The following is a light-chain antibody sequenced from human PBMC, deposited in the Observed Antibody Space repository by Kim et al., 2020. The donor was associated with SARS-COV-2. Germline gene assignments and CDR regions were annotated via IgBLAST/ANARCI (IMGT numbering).Light chain of an antibody. V-gene: IGLV1-40*01. CDR3: QSYDSSLSGSGV. Sequence: VTISSAGSSPTIGAGYDVHWYQQLPGTAPKLLIYGNSNRPSGVPDRFSGSKSGASAYLAITGLQAEDEADYYCQSYDSSLSGSGVFGGGTQLTVL. CDR2: GNS. J-gene: IGLJ2*01. CDR1: SPTIGAGYD.